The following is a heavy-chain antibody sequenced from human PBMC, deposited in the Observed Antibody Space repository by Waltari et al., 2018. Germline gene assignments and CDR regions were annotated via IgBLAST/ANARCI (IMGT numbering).Heavy chain of an antibody. CDR1: GYTFTGYY. V-gene: IGHV1-2*02. Sequence: QVQLVQSGAEVKKPGASVKVSCKASGYTFTGYYMHWVRQAPGQGLEWMGWINPNRGGTNYAQKCQGRVTMTRDTSISTAYMELSRRRSDDTAVYYCARGEGGQQWGQGTLVTVSS. CDR3: ARGEGGQQ. D-gene: IGHD3-16*01. J-gene: IGHJ1*01. CDR2: INPNRGGT.